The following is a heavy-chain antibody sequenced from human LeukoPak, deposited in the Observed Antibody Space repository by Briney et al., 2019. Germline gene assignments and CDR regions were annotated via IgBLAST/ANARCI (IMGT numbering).Heavy chain of an antibody. V-gene: IGHV4-59*01. Sequence: SETLSLTCTVSGDSISTYYWSWIRQPPGKGLEWIGYIYYRVTSEYNPSLKSRVTMSVDMSTRQISLKLSSVTAADTAVYYCARAVGGDGSGSLWRPGTLVTVSS. D-gene: IGHD3-10*01. CDR1: GDSISTYY. J-gene: IGHJ4*02. CDR2: IYYRVTS. CDR3: ARAVGGDGSGSL.